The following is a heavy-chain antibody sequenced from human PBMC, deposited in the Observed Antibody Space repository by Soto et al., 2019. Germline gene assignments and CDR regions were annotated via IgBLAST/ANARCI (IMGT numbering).Heavy chain of an antibody. J-gene: IGHJ6*02. D-gene: IGHD1-20*01. V-gene: IGHV1-69*01. CDR3: ARGGRYTKSSYYYGMDV. CDR2: SPPIFGTS. CDR1: GGTFSTYS. Sequence: QVQLVQSGAEVKKPGSSVKVSCKASGGTFSTYSISWVRQAPGQGLEWMGGSPPIFGTSKYAQNFQGRVTITADESTSTAYMELSSLRSDDTAVYYCARGGRYTKSSYYYGMDVWGQGTTVTVSS.